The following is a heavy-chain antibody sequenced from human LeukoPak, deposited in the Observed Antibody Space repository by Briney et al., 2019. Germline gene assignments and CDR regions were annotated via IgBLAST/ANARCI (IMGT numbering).Heavy chain of an antibody. CDR3: AGTFGVVIVPDY. D-gene: IGHD3-3*01. J-gene: IGHJ4*02. Sequence: SDTLSLTCAVSGYSIRSGYNWGGSRKPPGKGGGGIGSIYHSGSTYYNPSLKSRVTISVDTSKNQFSLKLSSVTAADTAVYYCAGTFGVVIVPDYWGQGTMVTVSS. CDR2: IYHSGST. CDR1: GYSIRSGYN. V-gene: IGHV4-38-2*01.